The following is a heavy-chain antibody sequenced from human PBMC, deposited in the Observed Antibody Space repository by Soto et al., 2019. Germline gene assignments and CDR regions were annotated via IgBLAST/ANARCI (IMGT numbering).Heavy chain of an antibody. CDR3: ARKPGYRGGWYYVDY. D-gene: IGHD6-19*01. CDR2: IWYNGSTK. J-gene: IGHJ4*02. V-gene: IGHV3-33*01. CDR1: GFTFSSYG. Sequence: QVQLVESGGDVVQPGRSLRLSCAASGFTFSSYGMHWVRQAPGKGLEWVAVIWYNGSTKYYADSVKGRFTISRDNSKKPLYLQINSPRTEDTGVYYCARKPGYRGGWYYVDYWGQGALVTVSS.